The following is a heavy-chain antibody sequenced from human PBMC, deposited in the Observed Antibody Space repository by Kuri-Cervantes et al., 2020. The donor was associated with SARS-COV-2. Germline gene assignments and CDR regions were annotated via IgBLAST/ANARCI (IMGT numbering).Heavy chain of an antibody. CDR2: IRYDGSNK. V-gene: IGHV3-30*02. Sequence: GGSLRLSCEVSGFLFSASAIHWVRQAPGKGLEWVAFIRYDGSNKYYADSVKGRFTISRDNSKNTLYLQMNSLRAEDTAVYYCAKGSGRRITIFGVVIVGIDYWGQGTLVTVSS. J-gene: IGHJ4*02. D-gene: IGHD3-3*01. CDR3: AKGSGRRITIFGVVIVGIDY. CDR1: GFLFSASA.